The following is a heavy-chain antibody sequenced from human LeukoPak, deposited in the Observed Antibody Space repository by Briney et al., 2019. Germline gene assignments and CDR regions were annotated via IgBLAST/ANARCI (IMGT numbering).Heavy chain of an antibody. Sequence: ASVKVSCKASGYTFTGYYMHWVRQAPGQGLEWMGWINPNSGGTNYAQKFQGRVTMTRDTSISTAYMELSSLRSEDTAVYYCARSRDSSGYPPFDYWGQGTLVTVSS. CDR1: GYTFTGYY. CDR2: INPNSGGT. CDR3: ARSRDSSGYPPFDY. J-gene: IGHJ4*02. V-gene: IGHV1-2*02. D-gene: IGHD3-22*01.